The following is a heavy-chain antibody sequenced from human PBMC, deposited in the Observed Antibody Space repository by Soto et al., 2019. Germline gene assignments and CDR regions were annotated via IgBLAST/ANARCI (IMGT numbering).Heavy chain of an antibody. Sequence: ASVKVSCKASGYTFTSYGISWVRQAPGQGLEWMGWISAYNGNTNYAQKLQGRVTMTTDTSTSTAYMELRSLRSDDTAVYYCARVKESYSGYDSGSDYWGQGTLVTVSS. J-gene: IGHJ4*02. V-gene: IGHV1-18*01. D-gene: IGHD5-12*01. CDR3: ARVKESYSGYDSGSDY. CDR1: GYTFTSYG. CDR2: ISAYNGNT.